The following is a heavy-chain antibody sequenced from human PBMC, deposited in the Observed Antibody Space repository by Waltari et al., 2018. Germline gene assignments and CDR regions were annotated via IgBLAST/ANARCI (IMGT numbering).Heavy chain of an antibody. CDR2: ISGSGRYI. D-gene: IGHD3-10*01. V-gene: IGHV3-21*01. CDR1: GCSFRRYS. Sequence: EVQLVESGGGLVKPGGSVRLACAAYGCSFRRYSIVWVRWGPGKELEWVSSISGSGRYIYYADSIKGRFTLSRDNAKDSMYLQMISLRVEDTAVYYWARDLVPGGSSAFDVWGPGTMVTVSS. J-gene: IGHJ3*01. CDR3: ARDLVPGGSSAFDV.